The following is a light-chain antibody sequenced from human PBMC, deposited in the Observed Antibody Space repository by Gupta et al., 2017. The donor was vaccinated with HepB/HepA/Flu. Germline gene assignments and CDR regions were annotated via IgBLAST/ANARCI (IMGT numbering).Light chain of an antibody. Sequence: IQMTQSPSSLSASVGDKVTITCRASQSITNYLNWYQHKPGKAPKLLIYSTSTLQNEVPSRFSGSGSGTEFTLTISRLQPEDFATYYCQQGLATPITFGQGTRLEIK. J-gene: IGKJ5*01. CDR3: QQGLATPIT. CDR1: QSITNY. V-gene: IGKV1-39*01. CDR2: STS.